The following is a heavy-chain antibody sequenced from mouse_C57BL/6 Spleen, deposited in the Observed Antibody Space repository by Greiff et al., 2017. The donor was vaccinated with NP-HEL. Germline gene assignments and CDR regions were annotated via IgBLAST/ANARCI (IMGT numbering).Heavy chain of an antibody. J-gene: IGHJ3*01. CDR3: ARPLSTVVPGWFAY. CDR1: GYTFTSYW. D-gene: IGHD1-1*01. Sequence: QVHVKQPGAELVRPGSSVKLSCKASGYTFTSYWMHWVKQRPIQGLEWIGNIDPSDSETHYNQKFKDKATLTVDKSSSTAYMQLSSLTSEDSAVYYCARPLSTVVPGWFAYWGQGTLVTVSA. V-gene: IGHV1-52*01. CDR2: IDPSDSET.